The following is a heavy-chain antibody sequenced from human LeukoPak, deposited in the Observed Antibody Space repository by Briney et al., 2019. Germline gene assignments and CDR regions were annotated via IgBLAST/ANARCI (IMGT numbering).Heavy chain of an antibody. CDR2: IKDDGSEK. Sequence: GGSLRLSCVGSGFTFSSYWMTWVCQAPGKGLEWVANIKDDGSEKYSVDSVKGRFTISRDNAKNLLYLQMSSLRAEDTAVYYCARARIDYWDQGTLVTVSS. J-gene: IGHJ4*02. D-gene: IGHD1-14*01. CDR1: GFTFSSYW. V-gene: IGHV3-7*04. CDR3: ARARIDY.